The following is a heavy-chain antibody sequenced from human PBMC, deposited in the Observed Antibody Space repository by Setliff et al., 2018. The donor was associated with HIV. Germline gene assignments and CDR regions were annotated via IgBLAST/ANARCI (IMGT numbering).Heavy chain of an antibody. CDR3: ARVVPRDNWNSGFDY. V-gene: IGHV4-38-2*01. Sequence: SETLSLTCAVSGYSVSSGYYWGWIRQPPGKGLEWIASIYYSGSTYYAPSLKSRVTISVDTSKNQFSLKLTSVTAADTAVYFCARVVPRDNWNSGFDYWGQGTLVTVSS. J-gene: IGHJ4*02. CDR2: IYYSGST. D-gene: IGHD1-7*01. CDR1: GYSVSSGYY.